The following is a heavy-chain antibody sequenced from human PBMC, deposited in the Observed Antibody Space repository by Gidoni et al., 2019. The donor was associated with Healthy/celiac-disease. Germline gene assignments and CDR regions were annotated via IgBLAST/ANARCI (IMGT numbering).Heavy chain of an antibody. J-gene: IGHJ5*02. Sequence: EVQLVESGGGLVKPGGSLRLSCAASGFTFSSYSMNWVRQAPGKGLGWVSAISSSSSYIYCADSVKGRFTISRDNAKNSLYLQMNSLRAEDTAVYYCARKGMGIAAAGSWFDPWGQGTLVTVSS. CDR1: GFTFSSYS. CDR2: ISSSSSYI. CDR3: ARKGMGIAAAGSWFDP. D-gene: IGHD6-13*01. V-gene: IGHV3-21*01.